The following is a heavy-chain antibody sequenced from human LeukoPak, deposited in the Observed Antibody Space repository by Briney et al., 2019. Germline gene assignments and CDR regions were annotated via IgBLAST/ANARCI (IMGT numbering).Heavy chain of an antibody. D-gene: IGHD1-26*01. CDR3: ARGGSGSYPH. V-gene: IGHV4-61*02. Sequence: TLSLTCTVSGGSISSGSYYWSWIRQPAGKGLEWIGRIYTSGSTNYNPSLKSRVTISVDTSKNQFSLKLSSVTAADTAVYYCARGGSGSYPHWGQGTLVTVSS. CDR2: IYTSGST. J-gene: IGHJ4*02. CDR1: GGSISSGSYY.